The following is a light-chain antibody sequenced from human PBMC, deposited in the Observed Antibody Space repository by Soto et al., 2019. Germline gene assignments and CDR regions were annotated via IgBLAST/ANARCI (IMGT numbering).Light chain of an antibody. Sequence: VLTQSPATLSLSTGERATLSCRASQSIHTSLAWYQQKPGQPPRLVVYDSTLRANGVPDRFGGSRSGTEFTLTINNLEPEDFAVYYCQQRNVWPPITFGQVTRLAIK. CDR1: QSIHTS. V-gene: IGKV3-11*01. J-gene: IGKJ5*01. CDR3: QQRNVWPPIT. CDR2: DST.